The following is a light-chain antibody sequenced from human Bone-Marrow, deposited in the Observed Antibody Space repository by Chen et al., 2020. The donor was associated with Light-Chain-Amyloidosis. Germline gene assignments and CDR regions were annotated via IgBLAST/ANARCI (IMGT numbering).Light chain of an antibody. V-gene: IGLV3-25*03. CDR1: DLPTKY. J-gene: IGLJ2*01. CDR3: QSADSSGTYEVI. CDR2: RDT. Sequence: SYELTQPPSVSVSPGQTARLTCSRDDLPTKYASWYQQKPGQAPVLVIHRDTERPSGISERFSGSSSGTTVTLTISGVQAEDEADYHCQSADSSGTYEVIFGGGTKLTVL.